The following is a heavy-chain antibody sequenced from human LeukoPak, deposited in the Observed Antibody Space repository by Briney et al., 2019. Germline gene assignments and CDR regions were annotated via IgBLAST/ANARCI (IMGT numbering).Heavy chain of an antibody. CDR2: ISSSGSTI. CDR3: ARSEVRGVPEYGMDV. V-gene: IGHV3-48*04. D-gene: IGHD3-10*01. CDR1: GFTFSSYS. Sequence: QPGGSLRLSCAASGFTFSSYSMNWVRQAPGEGLEWVSYISSSGSTIYYADSVKGRFTISRDNAKNSLYLQMNSLRAEDTAVYYCARSEVRGVPEYGMDVWGQGTTVTVSS. J-gene: IGHJ6*02.